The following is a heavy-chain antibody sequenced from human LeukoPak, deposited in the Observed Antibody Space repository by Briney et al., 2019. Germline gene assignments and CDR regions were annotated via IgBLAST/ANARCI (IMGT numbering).Heavy chain of an antibody. D-gene: IGHD2-2*01. CDR1: GFTFSSYA. Sequence: GGSLRLSRAASGFTFSSYAMSWVRQAPGKGLEWVSAISGSGGSTYYADSVKGRFTISRDNSKNTLYLQMNSLRAEDTAVYYCGKGVRYCSSTSCYRNWFDPWGQGTLVTVSS. J-gene: IGHJ5*02. V-gene: IGHV3-23*01. CDR2: ISGSGGST. CDR3: GKGVRYCSSTSCYRNWFDP.